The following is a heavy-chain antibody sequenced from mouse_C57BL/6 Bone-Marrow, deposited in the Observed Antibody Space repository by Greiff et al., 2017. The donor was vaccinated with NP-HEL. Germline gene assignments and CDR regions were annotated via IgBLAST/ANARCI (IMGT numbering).Heavy chain of an antibody. V-gene: IGHV3-6*01. CDR3: ARRLRPFAY. CDR2: ISYDGSN. D-gene: IGHD2-4*01. CDR1: GYSITSGYY. Sequence: VQLQQSGPGLVKPSQSLSLTCSVTGYSITSGYYWNWIRQFPGNKLEWMGYISYDGSNNYNPSLKNRISITRDTSKNQFFLKLNSVTTEDTATYYCARRLRPFAYWGQGTLVTVSA. J-gene: IGHJ3*01.